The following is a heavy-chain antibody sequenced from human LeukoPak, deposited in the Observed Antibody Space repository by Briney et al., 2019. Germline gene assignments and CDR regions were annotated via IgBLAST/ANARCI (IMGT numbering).Heavy chain of an antibody. J-gene: IGHJ3*02. V-gene: IGHV4-30-2*01. CDR3: ARDYGDSTDAFDI. D-gene: IGHD4-17*01. Sequence: SETLSLTCAVSGGSISSGGYSWGWIRQPPGKGLEWIGYIYHSGSTYYNPSLKSRVTISVDRSKNQFSLKLSSVTAADTAVYYCARDYGDSTDAFDIWGQGTMVTVSS. CDR2: IYHSGST. CDR1: GGSISSGGYS.